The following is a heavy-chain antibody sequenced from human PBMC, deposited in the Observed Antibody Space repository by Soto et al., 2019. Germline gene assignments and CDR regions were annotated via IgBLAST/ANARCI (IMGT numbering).Heavy chain of an antibody. CDR2: IYYSGST. CDR1: GGSISSYY. J-gene: IGHJ6*03. D-gene: IGHD3-16*01. Sequence: SETLSLTCTVSGGSISSYYWSWIRQPPGKGLEWIGYIYYSGSTNYNPSLKSRVTISVDTSKNQFSLKLSSVTAADTAVYYCARLREEDYIWGSYDYYYYMDVWGKGTTVTVSS. V-gene: IGHV4-59*08. CDR3: ARLREEDYIWGSYDYYYYMDV.